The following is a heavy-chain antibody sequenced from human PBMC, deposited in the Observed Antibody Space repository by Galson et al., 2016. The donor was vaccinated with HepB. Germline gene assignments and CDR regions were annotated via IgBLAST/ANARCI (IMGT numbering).Heavy chain of an antibody. CDR2: INLSGRDI. V-gene: IGHV3-23*01. CDR1: GFTFSKYA. J-gene: IGHJ4*02. Sequence: SLRLSCAASGFTFSKYAMSWVRQAPGKGLEWISAINLSGRDIYYSDSVRGRFTISRDDSNNILYLQMNNLRDEDTAVYYCTKHEVRTHDYWGQGTLVTVSS. D-gene: IGHD3-22*01. CDR3: TKHEVRTHDY.